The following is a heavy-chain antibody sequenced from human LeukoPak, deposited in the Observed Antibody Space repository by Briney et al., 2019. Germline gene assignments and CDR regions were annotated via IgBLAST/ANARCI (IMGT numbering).Heavy chain of an antibody. V-gene: IGHV3-21*01. J-gene: IGHJ5*02. Sequence: GGSLRLSCAASGFTFNTYSMDWVRQTPRKGREWVSSISSSSRYIYYADSVKGRFTISRDNAKNSLYLQMNSLRAEDTAVYFRGRKREYTDYCYKRLGLWGQGTLATVSS. CDR3: GRKREYTDYCYKRLGL. CDR2: ISSSSRYI. CDR1: GFTFNTYS. D-gene: IGHD4-11*01.